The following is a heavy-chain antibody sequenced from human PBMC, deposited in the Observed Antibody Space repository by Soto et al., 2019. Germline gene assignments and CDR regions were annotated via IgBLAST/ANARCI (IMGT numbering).Heavy chain of an antibody. D-gene: IGHD6-19*01. CDR1: GFTFSSYG. CDR2: ISYDGSNK. CDR3: AKDRSIGWDGIYYYGMDV. Sequence: QVQLVESGGGVVQPGRSLRLSCAASGFTFSSYGMHWVRQAPGKGLEWVAVISYDGSNKYFADSVKGRFTISRDNSKNTLYLQMNSLRAEDTAVFYCAKDRSIGWDGIYYYGMDVWGHGTTVTVSS. V-gene: IGHV3-30*18. J-gene: IGHJ6*02.